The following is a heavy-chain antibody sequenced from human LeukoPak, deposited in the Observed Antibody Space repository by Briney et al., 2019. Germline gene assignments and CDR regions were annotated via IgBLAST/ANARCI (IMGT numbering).Heavy chain of an antibody. D-gene: IGHD2-15*01. Sequence: SETLSLTCTVSGGSIRSYYWSWIRQPPGKGLEWIGYIYYSGSTNYNPSLKSRVTISVDTSKNQFSLKLSSVTAADTAVYYCARWYRGYCSGGSCGPTKWRWYFDLWGRGTLVTVSS. CDR1: GGSIRSYY. J-gene: IGHJ2*01. V-gene: IGHV4-59*12. CDR3: ARWYRGYCSGGSCGPTKWRWYFDL. CDR2: IYYSGST.